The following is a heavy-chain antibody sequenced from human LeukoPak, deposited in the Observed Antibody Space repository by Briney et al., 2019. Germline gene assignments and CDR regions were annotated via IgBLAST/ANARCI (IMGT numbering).Heavy chain of an antibody. CDR1: GGTFSSYA. V-gene: IGHV1-69*05. CDR3: ARVRYYYGSGSGHRPEAYFDY. D-gene: IGHD3-10*01. J-gene: IGHJ4*02. Sequence: SVTVSCKASGGTFSSYAISWVRQAPGQGLEWLGWIITIFGTANYAQKFQGRVTITTDESTRTAYIELSSLRSDDTAVYYCARVRYYYGSGSGHRPEAYFDYWGQGTLVTVSS. CDR2: IITIFGTA.